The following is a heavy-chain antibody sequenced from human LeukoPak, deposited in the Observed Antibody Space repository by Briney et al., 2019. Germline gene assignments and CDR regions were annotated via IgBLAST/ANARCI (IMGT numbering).Heavy chain of an antibody. Sequence: KPSETLSLTCAVYGGSFSGYYWSWIRQPPVKGLEWIGEINHSGSTNYNPSLKSRVTISVDTSKNQFSLKLSSVTAADTAVYYCARPVARLQSSEGDFDNWGQGTLVTVSS. V-gene: IGHV4-34*01. CDR1: GGSFSGYY. D-gene: IGHD4-11*01. CDR3: ARPVARLQSSEGDFDN. CDR2: INHSGST. J-gene: IGHJ4*02.